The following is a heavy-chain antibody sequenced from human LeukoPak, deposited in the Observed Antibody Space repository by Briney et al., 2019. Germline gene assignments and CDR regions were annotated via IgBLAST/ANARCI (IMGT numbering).Heavy chain of an antibody. D-gene: IGHD4-17*01. V-gene: IGHV3-74*01. CDR3: ARDLLAGYVDYGDFDAFDI. CDR1: GFTFSYHW. Sequence: GGSLRLSCGASGFTFSYHWMHWVRQVPGKGLVWVSRIDGGGSSTSYADSVKGRFTISRDNAKNSLYLQMNSLRAEDTAVYYCARDLLAGYVDYGDFDAFDIWGQGTMVTVSS. J-gene: IGHJ3*02. CDR2: IDGGGSST.